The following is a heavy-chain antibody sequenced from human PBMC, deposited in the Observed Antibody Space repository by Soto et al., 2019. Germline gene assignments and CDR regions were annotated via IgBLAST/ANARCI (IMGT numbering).Heavy chain of an antibody. CDR3: VRDPADCSSSSCSEDY. D-gene: IGHD2-15*01. J-gene: IGHJ4*02. CDR2: ISGYNGHT. Sequence: ASVKVSCKTSGYTFTSHDVSWVRQAPGPGLEWMGWISGYNGHTKYAQTFQGRVTLTTDTSTSTAYMGLRSLRFDDTAVYYCVRDPADCSSSSCSEDYWGQGTLVTVSS. CDR1: GYTFTSHD. V-gene: IGHV1-18*01.